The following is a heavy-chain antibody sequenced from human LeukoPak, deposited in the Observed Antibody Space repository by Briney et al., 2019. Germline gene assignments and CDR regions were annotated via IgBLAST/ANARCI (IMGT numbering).Heavy chain of an antibody. CDR1: GFTFSSYN. J-gene: IGHJ4*02. D-gene: IGHD1-26*01. V-gene: IGHV3-21*01. CDR3: ARGGSYFDY. Sequence: GGSLRLSCAGSGFTFSSYNMNWVRQAPGKGLEWVSCISSGSNYIYYADSVKGRFTISRDNAKNSLYLQMNSLRAEDTAVYYCARGGSYFDYWGQGTLVTVSS. CDR2: ISSGSNYI.